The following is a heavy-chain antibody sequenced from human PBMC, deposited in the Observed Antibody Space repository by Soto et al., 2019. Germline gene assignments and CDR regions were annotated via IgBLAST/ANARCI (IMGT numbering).Heavy chain of an antibody. Sequence: GGSLRLSCAASGFTFSSYSMNWVRQAPGKGLEWVSSISSSSSYIYYADSVKGRFTISRDNAKNSLYLQMNSLRAEDTAVYYCARSQDIVVVVAAETEYYFDYWGQGTLVTVS. D-gene: IGHD2-15*01. CDR2: ISSSSSYI. CDR1: GFTFSSYS. J-gene: IGHJ4*02. CDR3: ARSQDIVVVVAAETEYYFDY. V-gene: IGHV3-21*01.